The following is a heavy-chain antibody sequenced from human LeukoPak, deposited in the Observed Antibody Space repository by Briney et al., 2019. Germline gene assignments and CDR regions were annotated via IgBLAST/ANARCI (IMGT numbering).Heavy chain of an antibody. V-gene: IGHV4-34*01. CDR2: INHSGST. D-gene: IGHD3-10*01. J-gene: IGHJ3*02. Sequence: SETLSLTFAVYGGPFSGYYWSWIRQAPGQGLEWIGEINHSGSTNYNPSLKSRLTISVDTSKNQFSLKLSSVTAADTAVYYCARGSRMAMIREAGRGAFDIWGQGTMVTVSS. CDR3: ARGSRMAMIREAGRGAFDI. CDR1: GGPFSGYY.